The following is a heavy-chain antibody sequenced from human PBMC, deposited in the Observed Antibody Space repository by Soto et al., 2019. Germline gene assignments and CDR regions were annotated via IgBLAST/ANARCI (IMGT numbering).Heavy chain of an antibody. CDR2: IIPILGIA. Sequence: QVQLVQSGAEVKKPGSSVKVSCKASGSTFSSYTISWERQAPGQGLEWMGRIIPILGIANYAQKCQGRVTITADNSTSTAYMELSSLRSEDTAVYYCARGPPAAAGSTPLDYWGQGTMVTVSS. CDR3: ARGPPAAAGSTPLDY. D-gene: IGHD6-13*01. CDR1: GSTFSSYT. J-gene: IGHJ4*02. V-gene: IGHV1-69*02.